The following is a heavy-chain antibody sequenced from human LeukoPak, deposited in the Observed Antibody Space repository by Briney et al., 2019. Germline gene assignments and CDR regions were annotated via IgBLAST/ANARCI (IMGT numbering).Heavy chain of an antibody. J-gene: IGHJ5*02. CDR2: IRYHGSDK. V-gene: IGHV3-30*02. Sequence: PGGSLRLSCAASGFTFSGSGMHWVRQAPGKGLEWVAFIRYHGSDKYYADSVKGRFTISRDNSKNTLYLQMNSLRADDTAVYYCARDRSQEFDPWGQGTLVTVSS. D-gene: IGHD3-10*01. CDR3: ARDRSQEFDP. CDR1: GFTFSGSG.